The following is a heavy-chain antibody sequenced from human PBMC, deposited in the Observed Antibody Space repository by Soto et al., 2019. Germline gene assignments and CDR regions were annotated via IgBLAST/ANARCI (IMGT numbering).Heavy chain of an antibody. V-gene: IGHV1-8*01. CDR2: MNPNSGDT. CDR1: GYTFTTYD. D-gene: IGHD5-12*01. J-gene: IGHJ4*02. CDR3: VIGLGWLRNY. Sequence: QVQLVQSGAEVKKPGASVKVSCKATGYTFTTYDINWVRQATGQGLEWMGWMNPNSGDTGYAQKFQGRVTMTTDTSISTAYMELSTLTSEDSAVYYCVIGLGWLRNYGSQGTLVTVSS.